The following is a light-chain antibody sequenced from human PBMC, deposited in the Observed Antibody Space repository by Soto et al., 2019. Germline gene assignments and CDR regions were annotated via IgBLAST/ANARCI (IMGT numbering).Light chain of an antibody. CDR3: QSYDSSLSGSVV. J-gene: IGLJ1*01. CDR1: SCNIGAGYD. V-gene: IGLV1-40*01. Sequence: QAVVTQPPSVSGAPGQRVTISCTGSSCNIGAGYDVHWYQQFPGTAPKLLIYGNTNRPSGVPDRFSGSKSGPSASLAITGLQAEDEADYYCQSYDSSLSGSVVFGTGTKVTVL. CDR2: GNT.